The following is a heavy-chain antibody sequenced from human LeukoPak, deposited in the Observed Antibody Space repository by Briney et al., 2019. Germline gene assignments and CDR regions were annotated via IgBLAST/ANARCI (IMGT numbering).Heavy chain of an antibody. CDR2: IYPGDSDT. CDR1: GYSFTSYW. D-gene: IGHD5-18*01. Sequence: GESLKISCKGSGYSFTSYWIGWVRQMPRKGLEWMGIIYPGDSDTRYSPSFQGQVTISADKSISTAYLQWSSLKASGTAMYYCARQVDTALDYYYMDVWGKGTTVTVSS. V-gene: IGHV5-51*01. CDR3: ARQVDTALDYYYMDV. J-gene: IGHJ6*03.